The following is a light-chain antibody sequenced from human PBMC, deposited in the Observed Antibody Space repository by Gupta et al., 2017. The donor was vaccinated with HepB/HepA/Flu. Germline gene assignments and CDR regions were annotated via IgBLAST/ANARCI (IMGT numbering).Light chain of an antibody. CDR1: QSVSSTN. J-gene: IGKJ1*01. Sequence: EIVLTQSPGTLSLSPGERVTLSCRASQSVSSTNLAWYQQKPGQAPRLLIHAASIRATGIPDRFSGSGSGTDFTLTISSLDPEDFGMYYCQQYGSSPWTFGQGTKVEIK. CDR2: AAS. CDR3: QQYGSSPWT. V-gene: IGKV3-20*01.